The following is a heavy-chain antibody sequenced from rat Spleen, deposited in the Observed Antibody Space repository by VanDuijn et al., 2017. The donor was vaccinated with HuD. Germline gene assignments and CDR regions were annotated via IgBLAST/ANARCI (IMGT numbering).Heavy chain of an antibody. J-gene: IGHJ4*01. Sequence: VQLKESGPGLVQPSQTLSLTCTVSGFSLTDYSVHWVRQPPGKGLEWMEVMWSGGSTAYNSALKSRLSISRDTSKSQVFLKINSRQTEDTANYYCTRGGGYVMDAWGQGASVTVSS. CDR2: MWSGGST. V-gene: IGHV2S63*01. CDR3: TRGGGYVMDA. D-gene: IGHD1-11*01. CDR1: GFSLTDYS.